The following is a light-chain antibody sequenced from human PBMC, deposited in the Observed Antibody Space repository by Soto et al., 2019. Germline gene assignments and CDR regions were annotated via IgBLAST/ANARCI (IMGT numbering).Light chain of an antibody. CDR3: QQRANWPLT. Sequence: EIVLTQSPATLSLSPGDGATLSCRASQSVSRYLAWYQQKPGQAPRLLLYDASNRATGIPARFSGSGSGTDFILTISSLEAEDFAVYYCQQRANWPLTFGGGTKVEIK. CDR2: DAS. V-gene: IGKV3-11*01. CDR1: QSVSRY. J-gene: IGKJ4*01.